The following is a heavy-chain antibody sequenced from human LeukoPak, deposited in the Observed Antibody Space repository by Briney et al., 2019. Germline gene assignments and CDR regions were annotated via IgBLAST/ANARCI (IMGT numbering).Heavy chain of an antibody. Sequence: GGSLRLSCAASGFTVSSNYMSWVRQAPGKGLEWVSVIYSGGSTYYADSVKGRFTISRVNSKNTLYLQMDSLRAEDTAVYYCAREHQQQLGEWGQGTLVTVSS. D-gene: IGHD6-13*01. V-gene: IGHV3-53*01. CDR3: AREHQQQLGE. CDR1: GFTVSSNY. CDR2: IYSGGST. J-gene: IGHJ4*02.